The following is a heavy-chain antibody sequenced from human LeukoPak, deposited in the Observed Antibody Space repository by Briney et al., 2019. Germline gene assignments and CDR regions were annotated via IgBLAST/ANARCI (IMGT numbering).Heavy chain of an antibody. CDR1: GDSISNYY. J-gene: IGHJ3*02. D-gene: IGHD1-14*01. CDR3: ARYRNEALFAFDI. Sequence: KPSETLSLTCTVSGDSISNYYWSWIRQPPGKGLEWIGYIYYSGNTDYNPSLKSRVTISVDTSKNQFSLRQNSVTAPDTAVYFCARYRNEALFAFDICGQGKTVTVSS. CDR2: IYYSGNT. V-gene: IGHV4-59*01.